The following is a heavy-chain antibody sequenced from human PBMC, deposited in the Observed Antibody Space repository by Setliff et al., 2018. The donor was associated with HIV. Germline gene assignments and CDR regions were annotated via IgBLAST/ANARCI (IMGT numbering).Heavy chain of an antibody. J-gene: IGHJ4*02. D-gene: IGHD3-16*01. Sequence: ASVKVSCKASGYTFTGYYMHGVRQAPGQGLEWMGWINPNSGGTNYAQKFQGRVTIPSDTSFSTAYMELRRLSSDDTAVYYCAGADVLLCDYWGQGTLVTVSS. CDR1: GYTFTGYY. V-gene: IGHV1-2*02. CDR2: INPNSGGT. CDR3: AGADVLLCDY.